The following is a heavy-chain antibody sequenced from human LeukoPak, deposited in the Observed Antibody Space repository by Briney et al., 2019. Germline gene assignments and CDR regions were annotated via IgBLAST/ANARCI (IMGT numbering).Heavy chain of an antibody. V-gene: IGHV4-34*12. CDR1: RGSISGYS. CDR3: AKILDYGHFWFDS. CDR2: LFHTGRT. J-gene: IGHJ5*01. Sequence: SETLSLTCTVSRGSISGYSWTWIRQSPGKGLEWLGELFHTGRTNYNPSLKSRVTISVDTSKNHFSLRLTSVTAADTAVYYCAKILDYGHFWFDSWGQGTLVTVSS. D-gene: IGHD4-17*01.